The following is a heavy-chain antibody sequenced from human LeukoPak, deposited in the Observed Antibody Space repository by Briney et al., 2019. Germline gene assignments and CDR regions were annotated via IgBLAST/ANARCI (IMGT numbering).Heavy chain of an antibody. Sequence: ASVKVSCKASGYTFTTYDINWVRQAAGQGLEWMGWMNPNSGNTGYGQKFQGRLTITRNASITTAYMELSSLTSDDTAVYYCARTKPDGSEIYNWGQGTLVTVSS. J-gene: IGHJ4*02. CDR2: MNPNSGNT. CDR3: ARTKPDGSEIYN. D-gene: IGHD2-15*01. CDR1: GYTFTTYD. V-gene: IGHV1-8*03.